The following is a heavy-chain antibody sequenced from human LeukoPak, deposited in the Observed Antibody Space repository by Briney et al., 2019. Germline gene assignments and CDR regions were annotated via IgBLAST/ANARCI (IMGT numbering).Heavy chain of an antibody. J-gene: IGHJ6*02. CDR2: ISSSSSYI. D-gene: IGHD1-1*01. V-gene: IGHV3-21*01. CDR3: PRDHHPTNWPVNWNPFRYYYGMDV. CDR1: GFTFSSYS. Sequence: GGSLRLSCAASGFTFSSYSMNWVRQAPGKGLEWVSSISSSSSYIYYADSVKGRFTISRDNAKNSLYLQMNSLRAEDTAVYYCPRDHHPTNWPVNWNPFRYYYGMDVWGQGTTVTVSS.